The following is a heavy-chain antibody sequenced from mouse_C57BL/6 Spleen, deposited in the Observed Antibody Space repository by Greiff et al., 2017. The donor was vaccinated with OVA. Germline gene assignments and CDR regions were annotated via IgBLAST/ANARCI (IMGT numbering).Heavy chain of an antibody. J-gene: IGHJ3*01. CDR3: AIWGYYGYTGWFAY. CDR1: GYTFTSYW. Sequence: VQLQQPGAELVKPGASVKVSCKASGYTFTSYWMHWVKQRPGQGLEWIGRIHPSDSDTNYNQKFKGKATLTVDKSSSTAYMQLSSLTSEDSAVYYGAIWGYYGYTGWFAYWGQGTLVTVSA. CDR2: IHPSDSDT. D-gene: IGHD2-2*01. V-gene: IGHV1-74*01.